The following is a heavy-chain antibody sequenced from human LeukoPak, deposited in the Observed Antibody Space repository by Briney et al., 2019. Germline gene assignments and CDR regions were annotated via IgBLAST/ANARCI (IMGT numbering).Heavy chain of an antibody. CDR2: ISGSGGST. D-gene: IGHD2-15*01. CDR1: GFTFSSYA. CDR3: TKPSLSGARAYYFDY. J-gene: IGHJ4*02. Sequence: GGSLRLSCAASGFTFSSYAMSWVRQAPGKGLEWVSAISGSGGSTYYADSVKGRFTISRDNSKNTLYLQMNSLRAEDTAVYYCTKPSLSGARAYYFDYWGQGTLVTVSS. V-gene: IGHV3-23*01.